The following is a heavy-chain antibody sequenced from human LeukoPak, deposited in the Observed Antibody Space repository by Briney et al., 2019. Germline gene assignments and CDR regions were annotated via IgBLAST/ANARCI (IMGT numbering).Heavy chain of an antibody. J-gene: IGHJ6*03. D-gene: IGHD6-13*01. CDR1: GFTFSDYY. CDR3: ARGLDSSSWYFYYYYMDV. V-gene: IGHV3-11*04. CDR2: ISSSGSTI. Sequence: GGSLRLSCAASGFTFSDYYMSWIRQAPGKGLEWVSYISSSGSTIYYADSVKGRFTISRDNAKNSLYLQMNSLRAEDTAVYYCARGLDSSSWYFYYYYMDVWGKGTTVIISS.